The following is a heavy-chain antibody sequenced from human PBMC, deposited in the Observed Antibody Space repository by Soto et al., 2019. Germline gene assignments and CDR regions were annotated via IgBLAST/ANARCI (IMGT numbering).Heavy chain of an antibody. CDR2: IYYSGST. V-gene: IGHV4-59*01. D-gene: IGHD3-9*01. Sequence: SETLSLTCTVSGGSISSYYWSWIRQPPGKGLEWIGYIYYSGSTNYNPSLKSRVTISVDTPKNQFSLKLSSVTAADTAVYYCASPPIGILTGYSVLKYWGPGTLVTVSS. CDR3: ASPPIGILTGYSVLKY. J-gene: IGHJ4*02. CDR1: GGSISSYY.